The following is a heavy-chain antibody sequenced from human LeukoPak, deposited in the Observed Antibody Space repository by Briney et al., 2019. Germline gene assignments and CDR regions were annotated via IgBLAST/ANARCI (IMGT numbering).Heavy chain of an antibody. CDR1: GFTFSSYG. CDR3: ARAIWLWDAFDI. V-gene: IGHV3-33*01. D-gene: IGHD6-19*01. Sequence: PGGSLRLSCAASGFTFSSYGMHWVRQAPGKGLEWVAVIWYDGSNKYYADSVKGRFTISRENAKNSLYLQMNSLRAEDTAVYYCARAIWLWDAFDIWGQGTMVTVSS. J-gene: IGHJ3*02. CDR2: IWYDGSNK.